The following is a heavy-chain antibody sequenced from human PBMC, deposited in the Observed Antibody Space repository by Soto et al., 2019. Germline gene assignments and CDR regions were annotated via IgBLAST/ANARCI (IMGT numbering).Heavy chain of an antibody. CDR3: AKACLTGAVDY. Sequence: QVQLVESGGGVVQPGRSLRLSCAASGFTFSSYGMHWVRQAPGKGLEWVAVISYDGSNKYYADSVKGRFTISRDNSKNMLYLQMNSLRAEDTAVYYCAKACLTGAVDYWGQGTLVTVSS. J-gene: IGHJ4*02. D-gene: IGHD1-20*01. CDR2: ISYDGSNK. CDR1: GFTFSSYG. V-gene: IGHV3-30*18.